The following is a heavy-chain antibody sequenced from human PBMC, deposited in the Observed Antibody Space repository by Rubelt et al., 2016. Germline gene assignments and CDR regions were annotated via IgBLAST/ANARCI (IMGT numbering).Heavy chain of an antibody. J-gene: IGHJ2*01. Sequence: QVQLVQSGAEVKKPGSSVKVSCKASGGTFSSYAISWVRQAHGQGLEWMGGSIPFFGTANYAQKFQGRVTLTADEPTSTANMELCSFGSVNTPVYYCARGDATVPRSYWYFDLWGRGTLVTVSS. CDR1: GGTFSSYA. D-gene: IGHD4-17*01. CDR3: ARGDATVPRSYWYFDL. CDR2: SIPFFGTA. V-gene: IGHV1-69*01.